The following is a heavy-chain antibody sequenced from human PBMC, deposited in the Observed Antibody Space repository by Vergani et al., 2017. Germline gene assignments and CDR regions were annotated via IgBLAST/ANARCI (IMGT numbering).Heavy chain of an antibody. CDR2: IDPSDSYT. CDR1: GYSFTSYW. Sequence: ESLRISCKGSGYSFTSYWISWVRQMPGKGLEWMGRIDPSDSYTNYSPSFQGHVTISADKSISTAYLQWSRLKASDTAMYYCAIHGGLGGWRYSFDYWGQGTLVTVSS. V-gene: IGHV5-10-1*01. D-gene: IGHD3-16*01. J-gene: IGHJ4*02. CDR3: AIHGGLGGWRYSFDY.